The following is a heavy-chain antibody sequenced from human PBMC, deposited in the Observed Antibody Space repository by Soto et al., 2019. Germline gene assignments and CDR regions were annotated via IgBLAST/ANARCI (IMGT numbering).Heavy chain of an antibody. CDR2: ISHLETA. D-gene: IGHD2-2*02. J-gene: IGHJ6*02. V-gene: IGHV4-30-2*06. Sequence: SETLSLTCSVSGVTMSYGGYSWSWIRQSPGKGLEWLGYISHLETAYYNPSFKSRLSLSIDRTRNQFSLSLSSMTAADTAAYYCAREPRYCSSTSCYSGYYYYGMDVWGQGTTVTVSS. CDR1: GVTMSYGGYS. CDR3: AREPRYCSSTSCYSGYYYYGMDV.